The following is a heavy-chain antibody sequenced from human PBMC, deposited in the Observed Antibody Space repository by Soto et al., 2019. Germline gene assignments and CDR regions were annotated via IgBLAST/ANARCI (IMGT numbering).Heavy chain of an antibody. Sequence: EVQLVESGGGLVEPGGSLRLSCAASGFTFNGAWMNWVRQGPGKGLEWVGRVKSKVDGETIDYAAPVKGRFTISRDDSRNMVYLQMNSLSTEDTAMYYCSADLPDWGAYAFEYWGQGDLVNVSS. CDR2: VKSKVDGETI. CDR3: SADLPDWGAYAFEY. CDR1: GFTFNGAW. J-gene: IGHJ4*02. D-gene: IGHD3-16*01. V-gene: IGHV3-15*07.